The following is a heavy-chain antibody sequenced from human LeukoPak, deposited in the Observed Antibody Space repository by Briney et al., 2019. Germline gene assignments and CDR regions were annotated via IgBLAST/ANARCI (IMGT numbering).Heavy chain of an antibody. CDR2: IFSSGST. CDR1: GDSIRGYY. J-gene: IGHJ4*02. CDR3: ARRSPRTTENYFDN. Sequence: SEILSLTCTVSGDSIRGYYWGWIRLPPGKGLEWIGHIFSSGSTFYSPPLRSRVTISVDTSKNQFSLKVNSVTAADTATYFCARRSPRTTENYFDNWGQGTLVTVSS. V-gene: IGHV4-59*08. D-gene: IGHD4-17*01.